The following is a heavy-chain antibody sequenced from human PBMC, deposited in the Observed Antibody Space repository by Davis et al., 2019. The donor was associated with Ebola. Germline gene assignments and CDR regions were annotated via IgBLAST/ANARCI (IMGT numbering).Heavy chain of an antibody. CDR2: IYYSGST. V-gene: IGHV4-59*08. CDR3: ARHRYYYDSSGYYLSYFDY. Sequence: SETLSLTCAVYGGSFSGYYWSWIRQPPGKGLEWIGYIYYSGSTNYNPSLKSRVTISVDTSKNQFSLKLSSVTAADTAVYYCARHRYYYDSSGYYLSYFDYWGQGTLVTVSS. J-gene: IGHJ4*02. D-gene: IGHD3-22*01. CDR1: GGSFSGYY.